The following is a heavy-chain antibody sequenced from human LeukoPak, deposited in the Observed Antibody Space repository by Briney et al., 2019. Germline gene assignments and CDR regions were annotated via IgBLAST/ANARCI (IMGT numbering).Heavy chain of an antibody. CDR2: IYHSGST. Sequence: SETLSLTCTVSGYSISSGYYWGWIRQPPGKGLEWIGSIYHSGSTYYNPSLKSRVTISVDTSKNQFSLKLSSVTAAGTAVYYCARDGGSYGGNSAFDYWGQGTLVTVSS. CDR1: GYSISSGYY. V-gene: IGHV4-38-2*02. J-gene: IGHJ4*02. D-gene: IGHD4-23*01. CDR3: ARDGGSYGGNSAFDY.